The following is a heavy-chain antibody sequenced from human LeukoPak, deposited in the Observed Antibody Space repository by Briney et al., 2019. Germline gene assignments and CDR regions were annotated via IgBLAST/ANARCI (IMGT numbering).Heavy chain of an antibody. CDR2: ISYDGSNK. D-gene: IGHD1-1*01. CDR3: AKLGTGLWAFDI. CDR1: GFTFSSYG. J-gene: IGHJ3*02. V-gene: IGHV3-30*18. Sequence: GGSLRLSCAASGFTFSSYGMHWVRQAPGKGLEWVAVISYDGSNKYYADSVKGRFTISRDNSKNTLYLQMNSLRAEDTAVYCCAKLGTGLWAFDIWGQGTMVTVSS.